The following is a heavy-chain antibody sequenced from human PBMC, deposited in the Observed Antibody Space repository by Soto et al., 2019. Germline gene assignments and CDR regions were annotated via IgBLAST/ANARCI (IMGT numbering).Heavy chain of an antibody. CDR3: ARDPGQDEAMDY. V-gene: IGHV3-33*01. Sequence: QVQVVESGGGVVQPGRSLRLSCVGSGFAFSNFGMHWVRQAPGEGLEWVAVIWHNGNNKDYADYAKGRFTISRDNSKNILYLEMNSLRVEDTAVYYCARDPGQDEAMDYWGQGTLVTVSS. J-gene: IGHJ4*02. CDR2: IWHNGNNK. CDR1: GFAFSNFG.